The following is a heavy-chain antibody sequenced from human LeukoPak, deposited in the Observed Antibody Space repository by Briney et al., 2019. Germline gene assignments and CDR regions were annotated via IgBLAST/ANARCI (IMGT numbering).Heavy chain of an antibody. D-gene: IGHD3-10*01. CDR1: GGSITSTNY. Sequence: PSGTLSLTCGVSGGSITSTNYWSWVRQPPGQGLEWIGEISLSGYTGFNPSLRSRVTMSLDESKNHLSLNLASMTAADTAVYYCVRAGWFGDLYNPDYYLDSWGQGTLVTVSS. CDR3: VRAGWFGDLYNPDYYLDS. V-gene: IGHV4-4*02. CDR2: ISLSGYT. J-gene: IGHJ5*01.